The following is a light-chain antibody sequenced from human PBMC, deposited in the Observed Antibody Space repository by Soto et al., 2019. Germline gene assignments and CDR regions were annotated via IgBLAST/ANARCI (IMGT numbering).Light chain of an antibody. CDR1: QSVSTY. CDR3: QQRVYT. V-gene: IGKV3-11*01. Sequence: EIVLTQSPGTLSLSPGERATLSCRASQSVSTYLAWYQQKPGQAPRLLIYDASSRATGIPARFSGSGSGTDVTLTISSLEPEDFAVYYWQQRVYTFGQGTKLEIK. J-gene: IGKJ2*01. CDR2: DAS.